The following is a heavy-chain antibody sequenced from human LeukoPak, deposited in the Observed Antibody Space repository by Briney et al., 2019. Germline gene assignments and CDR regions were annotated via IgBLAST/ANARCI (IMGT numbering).Heavy chain of an antibody. Sequence: SETLSLTCAVYGGSFSGYYWSWIRQPPGKGLEWIGYIYYSGSTNYNPSLKSRVTISVDTSKNQFSLKLSSVTAADTAVYYCARVDYGGAFWDYWGQGTLVTVSS. CDR1: GGSFSGYY. D-gene: IGHD4-23*01. CDR2: IYYSGST. V-gene: IGHV4-59*08. J-gene: IGHJ4*02. CDR3: ARVDYGGAFWDY.